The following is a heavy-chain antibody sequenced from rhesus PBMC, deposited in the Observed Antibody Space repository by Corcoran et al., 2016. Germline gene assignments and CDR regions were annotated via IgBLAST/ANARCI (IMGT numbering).Heavy chain of an antibody. J-gene: IGHJ4*01. CDR1: GFSFSSHC. V-gene: IGHV3S5*01. D-gene: IGHD3-34*01. Sequence: QLVEPGGGLVQSGGSMKPSCAASGFSFSSHCLRRVRQAPGKGLEWVSARNSGGGSTYYADSVKGRFTISRDNAKNTVSLQMNSLRAEDTAVYYCAKGGTGYYFDYWGQGVLVTVSS. CDR3: AKGGTGYYFDY. CDR2: RNSGGGST.